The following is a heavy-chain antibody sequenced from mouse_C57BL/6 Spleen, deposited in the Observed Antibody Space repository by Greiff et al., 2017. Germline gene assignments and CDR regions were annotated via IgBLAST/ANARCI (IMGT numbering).Heavy chain of an antibody. CDR2: INPNTGGT. CDR1: GYTFTDYN. V-gene: IGHV1-18*01. J-gene: IGHJ1*03. D-gene: IGHD1-1*01. Sequence: VQLQQSGPELVKPGASVKIPCKASGYTFTDYNMDWVKQSHGKSLEWIGDINPNTGGTIYNQKFKGKATLTVDKSSSTAYMELRSLTSEDTAVYYCARFAYYGSSPYWYFDVWGTGTTVTVSS. CDR3: ARFAYYGSSPYWYFDV.